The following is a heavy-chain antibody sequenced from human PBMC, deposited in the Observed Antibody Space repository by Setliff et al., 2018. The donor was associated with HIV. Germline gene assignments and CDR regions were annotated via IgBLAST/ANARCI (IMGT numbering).Heavy chain of an antibody. V-gene: IGHV4-59*01. CDR1: GASISTYY. J-gene: IGHJ4*02. CDR2: IFYSGSS. D-gene: IGHD3-10*01. CDR3: ARQGLTMNRGVPAPILYYFDY. Sequence: PSETLSLTCTVSGASISTYYWSWIRQPPGKGLEWIGYIFYSGSSNYNPSLKSRVTMSVVTSKNQFSLNLTSVTAADTAVYYCARQGLTMNRGVPAPILYYFDYWGPGILVTVSS.